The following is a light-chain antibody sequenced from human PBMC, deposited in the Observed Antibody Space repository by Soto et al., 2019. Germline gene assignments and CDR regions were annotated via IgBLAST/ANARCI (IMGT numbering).Light chain of an antibody. CDR3: QQYNAFSA. CDR1: QTISKY. J-gene: IGKJ1*01. V-gene: IGKV1-5*03. CDR2: TAS. Sequence: DLQMNQYPSSLSASVGDRVTITCRASQTISKYLAWYQQRPGKAPNLLIYTASTLKSGVPSRFSGSGSGTEFTLTISSLQPDDVATYYCQQYNAFSAFGQGTKV.